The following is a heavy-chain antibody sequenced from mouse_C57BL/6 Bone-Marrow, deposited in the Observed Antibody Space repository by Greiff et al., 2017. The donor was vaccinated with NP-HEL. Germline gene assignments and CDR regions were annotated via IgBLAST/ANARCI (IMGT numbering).Heavy chain of an antibody. Sequence: EVMLVESGRGLVQPSQSLSLSCESTEYSFPSHDVSWVRKSPEKRLELVAAINSDGGSTYYPASMDRRFIISRDNTRKTFSLQMSSLRYEDTALYYCARPPSAYDSEYGGQGTTLTVSA. J-gene: IGHJ2*01. V-gene: IGHV5-2*01. CDR2: INSDGGST. CDR3: ARPPSAYDSEY. D-gene: IGHD2-14*01. CDR1: EYSFPSHD.